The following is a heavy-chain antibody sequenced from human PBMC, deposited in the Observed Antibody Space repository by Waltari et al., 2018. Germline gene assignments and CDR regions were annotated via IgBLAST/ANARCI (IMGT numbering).Heavy chain of an antibody. CDR1: GFPVSSNY. Sequence: EVQLVESGGGLIQPGGSLRLSCAASGFPVSSNYMHWVRQAPGKGLEWVSVIYSGGTTYYADSVKGRFTISRDNSKNTLYLQMNRLTAEDTAVYYCARATYSYGSGSYPFDYWGQGTLVTVSS. D-gene: IGHD3-10*01. CDR3: ARATYSYGSGSYPFDY. J-gene: IGHJ4*02. CDR2: IYSGGTT. V-gene: IGHV3-53*01.